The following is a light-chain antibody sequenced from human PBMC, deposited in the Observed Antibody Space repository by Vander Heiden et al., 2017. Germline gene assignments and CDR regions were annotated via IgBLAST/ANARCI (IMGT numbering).Light chain of an antibody. J-gene: IGKJ4*01. V-gene: IGKV3-11*01. Sequence: DIVLTHPPATLSLSPGERATLSCRASQSVSTYLAWYQQKPGQAPRLLIYDASNRATGIPARFSGSGSGTDFTLTISSLEPEDFAVYYCQQRSNWPPTFGGGTKVEIK. CDR2: DAS. CDR1: QSVSTY. CDR3: QQRSNWPPT.